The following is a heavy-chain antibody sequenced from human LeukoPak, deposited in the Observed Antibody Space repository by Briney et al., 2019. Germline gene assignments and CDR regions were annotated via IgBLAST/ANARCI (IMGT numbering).Heavy chain of an antibody. D-gene: IGHD3-9*01. Sequence: SGGSLRLSCAASGFTFSSYAMSWVRQAPGKGLEWVSAISGSGGSTYYADSVKGRFTISRDNSKNTLYLQMNSLRAEDTAVYYCAKDSTVPSYYDILTGYSPYDYYYYGMDVWGQGTTVTVSS. CDR3: AKDSTVPSYYDILTGYSPYDYYYYGMDV. CDR1: GFTFSSYA. J-gene: IGHJ6*02. CDR2: ISGSGGST. V-gene: IGHV3-23*01.